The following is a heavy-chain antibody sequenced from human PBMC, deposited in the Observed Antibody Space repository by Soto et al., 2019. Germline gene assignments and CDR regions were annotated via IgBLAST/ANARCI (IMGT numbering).Heavy chain of an antibody. D-gene: IGHD2-15*01. CDR2: IYYSGST. CDR3: ARDPGPYCSGGSCAGGYYYYGMDV. CDR1: GGSVSSGSYY. J-gene: IGHJ6*02. Sequence: SETLSLTCTVSGGSVSSGSYYWSWIRQPPGKGLEWIGYIYYSGSTNYNPSLKSRVTISVDTSKNQFSLKLSSVTAADTAVYYCARDPGPYCSGGSCAGGYYYYGMDVWGQGTTVTVSS. V-gene: IGHV4-61*01.